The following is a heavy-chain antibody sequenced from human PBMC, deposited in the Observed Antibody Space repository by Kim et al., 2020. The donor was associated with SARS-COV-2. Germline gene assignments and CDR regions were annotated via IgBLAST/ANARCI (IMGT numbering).Heavy chain of an antibody. Sequence: GSEKYNLDSVKGRFTISRDNAGNSLFLQMNSLKAEDTAVYYCARNSYASDYWGQGTLVTVSS. J-gene: IGHJ4*02. CDR2: GSEK. D-gene: IGHD3-16*01. V-gene: IGHV3-7*01. CDR3: ARNSYASDY.